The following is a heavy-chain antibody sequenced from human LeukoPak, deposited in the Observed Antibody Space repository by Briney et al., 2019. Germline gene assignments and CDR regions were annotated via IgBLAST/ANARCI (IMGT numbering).Heavy chain of an antibody. Sequence: GGSLRLSCAASGFTFSSYAMSWVRQAPGKGLEWVSAISGSRGSTYYADSVKGRFTISRDNSKNTLYLQMNSLRAEDTAVYYCAKDLRHKYCSGGSCYSGGFDYWGQGTLVTVSS. D-gene: IGHD2-15*01. J-gene: IGHJ4*02. CDR1: GFTFSSYA. CDR2: ISGSRGST. V-gene: IGHV3-23*01. CDR3: AKDLRHKYCSGGSCYSGGFDY.